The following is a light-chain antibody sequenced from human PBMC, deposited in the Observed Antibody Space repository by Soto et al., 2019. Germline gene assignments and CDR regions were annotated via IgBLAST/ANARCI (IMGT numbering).Light chain of an antibody. CDR1: QSVSSSY. J-gene: IGKJ4*01. CDR3: QQRSNLLT. V-gene: IGKV3D-20*02. CDR2: DAS. Sequence: VLTLSLATLSLSTGERATLSCGASQSVSSSYLAWYQQKPGLAPRLLIYDASNRATGIPARFSGSGSGTDFTLTTSSLEPEDFAVYYCQQRSNLLTFGGGTKV.